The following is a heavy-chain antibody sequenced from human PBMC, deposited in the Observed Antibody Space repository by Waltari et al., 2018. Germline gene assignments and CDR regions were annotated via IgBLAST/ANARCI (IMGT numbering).Heavy chain of an antibody. V-gene: IGHV4-59*11. CDR3: ARSRIAAAQ. Sequence: QVQLQESGPGLVKPSETLSLTCTVSGGSISSHYWSWIRQPPGKGLEWIGYIYYSVSTNYNPSLKSRFTISVDTSKNQFSPKLSSVTAADTAVYYCARSRIAAAQWGQGTLVTVSS. CDR2: IYYSVST. D-gene: IGHD6-13*01. J-gene: IGHJ4*02. CDR1: GGSISSHY.